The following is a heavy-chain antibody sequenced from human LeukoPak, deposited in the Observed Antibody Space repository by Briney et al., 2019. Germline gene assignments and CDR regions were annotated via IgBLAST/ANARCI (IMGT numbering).Heavy chain of an antibody. J-gene: IGHJ4*02. CDR1: GYTFTSYD. Sequence: GASVKVSCKASGYTFTSYDINWVRQATGQGLEWMGWMNPNSGNTGYAQKFQGRVTMTRNTSISTAYMELSSLRAEDTAVYYCAKDKSAAAAGTSFDYWGQGTLVTVSS. D-gene: IGHD6-13*01. V-gene: IGHV1-8*01. CDR2: MNPNSGNT. CDR3: AKDKSAAAAGTSFDY.